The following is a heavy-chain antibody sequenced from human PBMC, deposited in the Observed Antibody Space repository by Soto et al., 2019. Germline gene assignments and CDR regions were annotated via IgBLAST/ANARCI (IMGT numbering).Heavy chain of an antibody. J-gene: IGHJ4*02. D-gene: IGHD1-26*01. Sequence: PGGSLRLSCAASGFTFSSYGMHGVRQAPGKGLEWVAVIWYDGSNKYYADSVKGRFTISRDNSKNTLYLQMNSLRAEDTAVYYCARGRRIVGATDFDYWGQGTLVTVSS. CDR3: ARGRRIVGATDFDY. CDR2: IWYDGSNK. CDR1: GFTFSSYG. V-gene: IGHV3-33*01.